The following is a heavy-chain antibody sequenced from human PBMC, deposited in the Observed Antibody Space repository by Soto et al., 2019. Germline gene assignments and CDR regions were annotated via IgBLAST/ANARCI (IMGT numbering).Heavy chain of an antibody. CDR2: INAGNGNT. CDR1: GYTFTSYA. J-gene: IGHJ5*02. CDR3: AREDGPGYGSGSYYIHWFAP. V-gene: IGHV1-3*01. D-gene: IGHD3-10*01. Sequence: QVQLVQSGAEVKKPGASVKVSCKASGYTFTSYAMHWVRQAPGQRLEWMGWINAGNGNTKSSQKFQGRGTLTRDTSASTAYMELSSRRSADTAVYFCAREDGPGYGSGSYYIHWFAPWGQGTMVTVSS.